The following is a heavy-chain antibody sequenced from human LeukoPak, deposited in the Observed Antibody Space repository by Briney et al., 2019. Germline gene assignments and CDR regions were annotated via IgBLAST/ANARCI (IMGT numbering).Heavy chain of an antibody. J-gene: IGHJ3*02. Sequence: SVKVSCKASGGTFSSYAISWVRQAPGQGLEWMGRIIPIFDTANYAQKFQGRVTITTDESTSTAYMELSSLRSEDTAVYYCARRGYSGYDKNGGAFDIWGQGTMVTVSS. D-gene: IGHD5-12*01. CDR2: IIPIFDTA. CDR3: ARRGYSGYDKNGGAFDI. V-gene: IGHV1-69*05. CDR1: GGTFSSYA.